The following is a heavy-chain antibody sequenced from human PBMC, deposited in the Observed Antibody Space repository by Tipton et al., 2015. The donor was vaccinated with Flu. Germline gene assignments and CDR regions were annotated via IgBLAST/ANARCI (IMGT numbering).Heavy chain of an antibody. Sequence: TLSLTCTVSGGSISSYYWSWIRQPAGKGLEWIGRIYTSGSTNYNPSLKSRVTMSVDTSKNQFSLKLSSVTAADTAVYYCARGGIPFYYDSSGYWGLDYWGQGTLVPVSS. CDR2: IYTSGST. D-gene: IGHD3-22*01. CDR3: ARGGIPFYYDSSGYWGLDY. J-gene: IGHJ4*02. V-gene: IGHV4-4*07. CDR1: GGSISSYY.